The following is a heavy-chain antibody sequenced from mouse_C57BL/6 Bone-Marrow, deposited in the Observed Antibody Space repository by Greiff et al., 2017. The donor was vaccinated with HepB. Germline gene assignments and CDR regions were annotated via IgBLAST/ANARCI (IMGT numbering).Heavy chain of an antibody. CDR1: GFNFKDDY. J-gene: IGHJ3*01. CDR2: IDPENGDT. CDR3: TITKALWIYYDYDRFAY. Sequence: EVQLQQSGAELVRPGASVKLSCTASGFNFKDDYMHWVQQRPEQGLEWIGWIDPENGDTEYASKFQGKATITADTSSHTAYLQISSLTSDDTAVYYWTITKALWIYYDYDRFAYWGQGTLVTVSA. V-gene: IGHV14-4*01. D-gene: IGHD2-4*01.